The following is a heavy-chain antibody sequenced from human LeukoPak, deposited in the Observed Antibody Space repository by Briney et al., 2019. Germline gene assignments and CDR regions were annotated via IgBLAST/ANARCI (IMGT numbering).Heavy chain of an antibody. J-gene: IGHJ6*02. CDR1: GVSISSYY. CDR2: IYTSGST. V-gene: IGHV4-4*07. Sequence: ASETLSLTCTVSGVSISSYYWSWIRQPAGKGLEWIGRIYTSGSTNYNPSLKSRVTMSVDTSKNQFSLKLSSVTAADTAVYYCARDGYYDFWSGSSFYYYGMDVWGQGTTVTVSS. CDR3: ARDGYYDFWSGSSFYYYGMDV. D-gene: IGHD3-3*01.